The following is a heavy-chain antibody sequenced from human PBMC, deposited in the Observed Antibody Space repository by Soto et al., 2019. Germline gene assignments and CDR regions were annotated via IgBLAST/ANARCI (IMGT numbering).Heavy chain of an antibody. J-gene: IGHJ4*02. V-gene: IGHV4-39*01. Sequence: ETLSLTCTVSGGSISSSSYYWGWIRQPPGKGLEWIGSIYYSGSTYYNPSLKSRVTISVDTSKNQFSLKLSSVTAADTAVYYCARLVNYFDYWGQGTLVTVSS. CDR1: GGSISSSSYY. CDR3: ARLVNYFDY. D-gene: IGHD2-15*01. CDR2: IYYSGST.